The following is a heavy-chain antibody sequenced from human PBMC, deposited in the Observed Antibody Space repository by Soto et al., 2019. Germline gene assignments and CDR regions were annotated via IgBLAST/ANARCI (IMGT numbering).Heavy chain of an antibody. CDR1: GFTFSSYG. D-gene: IGHD4-17*01. Sequence: QVQLVESGGGVVQPGRSLRLSCAASGFTFSSYGMHWVRQAPGKGLEWVAVISYDGSNKYYADSVKGRFTISRDNSKNTMYLQMNSLRAEDTGVYYCAKDRHDYGDYGGGWFDPWGQGTMVTVSS. V-gene: IGHV3-30*18. CDR2: ISYDGSNK. J-gene: IGHJ5*02. CDR3: AKDRHDYGDYGGGWFDP.